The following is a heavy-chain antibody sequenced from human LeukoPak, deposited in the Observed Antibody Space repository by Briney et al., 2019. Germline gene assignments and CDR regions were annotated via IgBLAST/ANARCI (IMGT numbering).Heavy chain of an antibody. CDR3: AGHSRDYDCVWGSYWAFDI. J-gene: IGHJ3*02. V-gene: IGHV1-18*01. D-gene: IGHD3-16*01. Sequence: ASVKVSCKASGYTFTSYGISWVRQAPGQGLEWMGWISAYNGDTNYAQKLQGRVTMTTDTSTSTAYMELRSLRSDDTAVYYCAGHSRDYDCVWGSYWAFDIWGQGTVVTVSS. CDR1: GYTFTSYG. CDR2: ISAYNGDT.